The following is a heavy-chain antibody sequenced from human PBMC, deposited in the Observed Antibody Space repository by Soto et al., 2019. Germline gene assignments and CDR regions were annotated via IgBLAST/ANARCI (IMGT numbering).Heavy chain of an antibody. CDR3: ARTEGYNWNDESGAFDI. CDR2: IIPILGIA. Sequence: QVQLVQSGAEVKKPGSSVKVSCKASGGTFSSYTISWVRQAPGQGLEWMGRIIPILGIANYAQKFQGRVTITADKSTSTAYMELSSLRSEDTAVYYCARTEGYNWNDESGAFDIWGQGTMVTVSS. V-gene: IGHV1-69*02. D-gene: IGHD1-1*01. CDR1: GGTFSSYT. J-gene: IGHJ3*02.